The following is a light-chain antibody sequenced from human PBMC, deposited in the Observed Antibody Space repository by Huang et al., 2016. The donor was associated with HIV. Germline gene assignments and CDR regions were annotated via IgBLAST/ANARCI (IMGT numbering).Light chain of an antibody. CDR1: QSVLYSSNNKNY. J-gene: IGKJ1*01. Sequence: DIVMTQSPDSLAVSLGERATIDCKSSQSVLYSSNNKNYLAWYQQKSGQSPKLLIYWESTRESGVPDRISGSGSGTDFTLTISSLQAEDVAVYFCQKYYSIQWTFGQGTKVEVK. V-gene: IGKV4-1*01. CDR3: QKYYSIQWT. CDR2: WES.